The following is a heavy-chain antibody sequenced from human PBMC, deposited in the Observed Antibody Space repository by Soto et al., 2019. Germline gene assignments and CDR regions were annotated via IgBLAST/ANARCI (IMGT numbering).Heavy chain of an antibody. Sequence: SPVKVSCRASGSTFTTYGISWVRHVPGQGREWMGWIRVYNGNTNYVQKLQGRVTMTTGTAASTASMDLRSLTPDDTAVYYCVQNCYDSSRDDYLICGQGTPVTVSS. CDR3: VQNCYDSSRDDYLI. CDR1: GSTFTTYG. CDR2: IRVYNGNT. J-gene: IGHJ4*02. V-gene: IGHV1-18*04. D-gene: IGHD3-22*01.